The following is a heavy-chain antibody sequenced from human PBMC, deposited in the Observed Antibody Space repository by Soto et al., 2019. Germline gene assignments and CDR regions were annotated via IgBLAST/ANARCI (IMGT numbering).Heavy chain of an antibody. Sequence: QVQLVQSGPELKKPGASVNVSCKASGYTFLREGITWVRQVPGQGLEWMGWISNYDGNPHYAPTFQGRVIITTDTSTSAAYMELRSLKPDDTATYYCARVIRFAAVGWLDPWGQGSLVTVSS. CDR1: GYTFLREG. J-gene: IGHJ5*02. V-gene: IGHV1-18*01. D-gene: IGHD6-19*01. CDR2: ISNYDGNP. CDR3: ARVIRFAAVGWLDP.